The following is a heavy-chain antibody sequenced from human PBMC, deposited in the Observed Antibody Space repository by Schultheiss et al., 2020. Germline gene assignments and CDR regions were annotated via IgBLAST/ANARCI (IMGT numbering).Heavy chain of an antibody. CDR2: ISSSSSTI. J-gene: IGHJ5*02. CDR1: GFTFSSYS. V-gene: IGHV3-48*01. D-gene: IGHD3-22*01. CDR3: ARDGTYYYDSIMFDP. Sequence: GGSLRLSCAASGFTFSSYSMNWVRQAPGKGLEWVSYISSSSSTIYYADSVKGRFTISRDNAKNSLYLQMNSLRAEDTAVYYCARDGTYYYDSIMFDPWGQGTLVPGYS.